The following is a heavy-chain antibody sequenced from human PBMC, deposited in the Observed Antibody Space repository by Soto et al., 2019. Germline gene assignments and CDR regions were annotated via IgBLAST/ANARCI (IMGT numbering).Heavy chain of an antibody. V-gene: IGHV3-48*03. Sequence: GGSLRLSCAASGFTFRTSELSWVRQAPGKGLEWVSYISSSGSTIHYADSVKGRFTISRDNAKNSLYLQMNSLRAADTAVYYCARWELLTVSDYWGQGTLVTVSS. CDR3: ARWELLTVSDY. CDR2: ISSSGSTI. CDR1: GFTFRTSE. D-gene: IGHD1-26*01. J-gene: IGHJ4*02.